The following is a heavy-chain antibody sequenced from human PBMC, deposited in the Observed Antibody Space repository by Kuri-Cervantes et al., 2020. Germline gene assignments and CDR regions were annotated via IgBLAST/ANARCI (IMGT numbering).Heavy chain of an antibody. Sequence: GGSLRLSCAASGFTFSSYWMHWVRQAPGKGLVWVSRINSDGSSTSYADSVKGRFTISRDNSKNTLYLQMNSLRAEDTAVYYCARSYSGSWGLSYWGQGTLVTVSS. CDR2: INSDGSST. V-gene: IGHV3-74*01. CDR3: ARSYSGSWGLSY. D-gene: IGHD1-26*01. CDR1: GFTFSSYW. J-gene: IGHJ4*02.